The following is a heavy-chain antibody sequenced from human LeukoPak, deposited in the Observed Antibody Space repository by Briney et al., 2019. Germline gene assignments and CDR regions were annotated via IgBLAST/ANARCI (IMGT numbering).Heavy chain of an antibody. CDR2: FYYSGST. D-gene: IGHD6-13*01. CDR3: ARDQGYSSSWYGWFDP. Sequence: SETLSLTCTVSGGSISTYYWSWIRQPPGKGLEWIGYFYYSGSTYYNPSLKSRVTISVDTSKNQFSLKLSSVTAADTAVYYCARDQGYSSSWYGWFDPWGQGTLVTVSS. J-gene: IGHJ5*02. V-gene: IGHV4-59*12. CDR1: GGSISTYY.